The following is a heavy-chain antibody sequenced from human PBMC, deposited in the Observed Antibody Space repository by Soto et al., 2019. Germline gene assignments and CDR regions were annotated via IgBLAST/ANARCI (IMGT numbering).Heavy chain of an antibody. Sequence: QVQLQESGPGLVKPSESLSLTCTVSGGSIGNYYWAWIRQSDGKGLEWIGRIFTSGRSHYNPSIRGRVSMSTDTSKNPSSLRLSIVTAVDSAMYYCERDYDVNTALDYWYSDLWGRGTLVTVSS. CDR1: GGSIGNYY. CDR3: ERDYDVNTALDYWYSDL. CDR2: IFTSGRS. V-gene: IGHV4-4*07. D-gene: IGHD5-18*01. J-gene: IGHJ2*01.